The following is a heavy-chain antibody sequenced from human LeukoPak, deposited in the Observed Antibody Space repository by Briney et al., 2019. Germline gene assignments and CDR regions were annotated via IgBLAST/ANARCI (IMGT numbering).Heavy chain of an antibody. Sequence: SQTLSLTCTVSGGSISSGGYYWSWIRQHPGKGLEWIGYIYYSGSTYYNPSLKSRVTISVDTSKNRFSLKLSSVTAADTAVYYCARADMDYYYYYGMDVWGQGTTVTVSS. V-gene: IGHV4-31*03. D-gene: IGHD5-18*01. CDR1: GGSISSGGYY. J-gene: IGHJ6*02. CDR3: ARADMDYYYYYGMDV. CDR2: IYYSGST.